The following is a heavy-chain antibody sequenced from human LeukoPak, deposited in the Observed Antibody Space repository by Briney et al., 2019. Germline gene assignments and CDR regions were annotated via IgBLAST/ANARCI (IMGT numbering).Heavy chain of an antibody. J-gene: IGHJ4*02. D-gene: IGHD3-22*01. V-gene: IGHV3-23*01. CDR1: GFTFSSYG. CDR2: ISGSGGST. Sequence: PGGSLRLSCAASGFTFSSYGMSWVRQAPGKGLEWVSAISGSGGSTYYADSVKGRFTISRDNSKNTLYLQMNSLRAEDTAVYYCARDQSWRENRLYYYDSSGYFGELDYWGQGTLVTVSS. CDR3: ARDQSWRENRLYYYDSSGYFGELDY.